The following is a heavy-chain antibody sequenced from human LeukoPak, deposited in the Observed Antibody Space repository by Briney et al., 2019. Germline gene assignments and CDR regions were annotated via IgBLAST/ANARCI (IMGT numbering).Heavy chain of an antibody. V-gene: IGHV1-2*02. CDR2: INPNSGGT. J-gene: IGHJ6*03. Sequence: ASVKVSCKTSGYTFASYGISWVRQAPGLGLEWMGWINPNSGGTNYAQKFQGRVTMTRDTSISTAYMELSRLRSDDTAVYYCASVFHYYYMDVWGKGTTVTVSS. CDR1: GYTFASYG. CDR3: ASVFHYYYMDV.